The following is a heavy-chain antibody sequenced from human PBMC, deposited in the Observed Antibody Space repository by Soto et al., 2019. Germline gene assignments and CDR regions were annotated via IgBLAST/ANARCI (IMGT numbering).Heavy chain of an antibody. Sequence: QVQLQESGPGLVKPSETLSLTCTVSGGSISSYYWSWIRQPPGKGLEWIGYIYYSGSTNYNPSLKXXXTISVDTSKNXXSXKXXSVTAADTAVYYCARQQSPDLLLWFGELQHNWFDPWGQGTLVTVSS. V-gene: IGHV4-59*08. D-gene: IGHD3-10*01. CDR1: GGSISSYY. CDR2: IYYSGST. CDR3: ARQQSPDLLLWFGELQHNWFDP. J-gene: IGHJ5*02.